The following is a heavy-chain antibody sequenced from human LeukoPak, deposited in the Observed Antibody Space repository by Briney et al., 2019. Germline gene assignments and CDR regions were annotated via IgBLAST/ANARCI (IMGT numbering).Heavy chain of an antibody. Sequence: GGSLRLSCAASGFTFSSYAMSWVRQAPGKGLEWVSAISGSGGRIYYGASVKGRFTISRDNSQNTVSLQVNNLRTDDTALYYCAKTSLSDASGHYYYMDVWGKGTTVTVSS. CDR2: ISGSGGRI. CDR1: GFTFSSYA. CDR3: AKTSLSDASGHYYYMDV. D-gene: IGHD3-3*01. J-gene: IGHJ6*03. V-gene: IGHV3-23*01.